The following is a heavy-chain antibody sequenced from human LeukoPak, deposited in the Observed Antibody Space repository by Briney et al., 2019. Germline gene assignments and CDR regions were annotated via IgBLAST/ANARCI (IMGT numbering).Heavy chain of an antibody. CDR2: INPNRGAT. CDR1: GSTFTGYY. V-gene: IGHV1-2*02. J-gene: IGHJ4*02. Sequence: ASVRVSCRASGSTFTGYYIHWVRQAPGQGLEWMGSINPNRGATKYVQKFQGRVTMTRDTSITTAYMELSRLTSDDTAMYFCARDSGERGSGSYLIAYWGQGTLVTVSS. CDR3: ARDSGERGSGSYLIAY. D-gene: IGHD3-10*01.